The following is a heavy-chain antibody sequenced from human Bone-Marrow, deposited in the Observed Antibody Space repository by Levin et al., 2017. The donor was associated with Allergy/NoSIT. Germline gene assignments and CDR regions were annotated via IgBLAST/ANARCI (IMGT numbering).Heavy chain of an antibody. CDR2: SYTSGNI. Sequence: SQTLSLTCTVSGVSITSGSYYWSWIRQPAGKGLEWIGHSYTSGNITYNPSLKSRVTLSLDTSKNQFSLKLRSVTAADTAVYYCARVLQYSYYYTDVWGKGTMVTVSS. CDR1: GVSITSGSYY. J-gene: IGHJ6*03. V-gene: IGHV4-61*09. CDR3: ARVLQYSYYYTDV. D-gene: IGHD2-21*01.